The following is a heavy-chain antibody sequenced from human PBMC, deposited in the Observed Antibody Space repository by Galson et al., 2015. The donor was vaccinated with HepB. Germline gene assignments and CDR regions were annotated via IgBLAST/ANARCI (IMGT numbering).Heavy chain of an antibody. J-gene: IGHJ4*02. CDR2: ISTSGTYT. Sequence: SLRLSCAASGFTFSDYYMTWIRQAPGKGLEWISNISTSGTYTNYADSVKGRFTISRDNAKNSLYLQMNSLRVEDTAVFYCARVATSDYGDHSHFDYWGQGTLVTVSS. V-gene: IGHV3-11*06. CDR3: ARVATSDYGDHSHFDY. D-gene: IGHD4-17*01. CDR1: GFTFSDYY.